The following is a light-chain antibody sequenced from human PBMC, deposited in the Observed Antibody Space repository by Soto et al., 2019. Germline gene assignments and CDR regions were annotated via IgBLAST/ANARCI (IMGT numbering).Light chain of an antibody. CDR2: KTS. J-gene: IGKJ1*01. V-gene: IGKV1-5*03. CDR1: QSISSW. CDR3: QYDNNYCWP. Sequence: DIQLTQSPSTLSASVGDRVTITCRASQSISSWLAGYQQKPGKAPKFLIYKTSDLERGVPSRFSGSGSGTEFTLTSSSLQPDDVATYYCQYDNNYCWPVGQGTKVEIK.